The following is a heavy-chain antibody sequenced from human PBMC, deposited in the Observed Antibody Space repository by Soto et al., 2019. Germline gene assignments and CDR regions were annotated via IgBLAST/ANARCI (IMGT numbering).Heavy chain of an antibody. CDR1: VFTFSSYG. CDR3: AKVGATPPDAFDI. V-gene: IGHV3-30*18. J-gene: IGHJ3*02. Sequence: WGSLGLSCASSVFTFSSYGMHWVRQAPGKGLEWVAVISYDGSNKYYADSVKGRFTSSRDNSKNTLYLQMNSLRAEDTAVYYCAKVGATPPDAFDIWGQGTMVTVSS. D-gene: IGHD1-26*01. CDR2: ISYDGSNK.